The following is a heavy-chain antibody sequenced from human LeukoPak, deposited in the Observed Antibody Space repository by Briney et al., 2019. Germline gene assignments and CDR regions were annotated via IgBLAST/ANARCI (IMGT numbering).Heavy chain of an antibody. Sequence: SQTLSLTCAISGDSFSTNSVDWNWLRQSPSRGLEWLGRTSYRSKWYNDYAVSVKSRITITPDTSKNQFSLQLNSVTPEDTAVYYCAREAGITRFDYWGQGTLVTVSS. CDR1: GDSFSTNSVD. J-gene: IGHJ4*02. CDR2: TSYRSKWYN. D-gene: IGHD5-24*01. CDR3: AREAGITRFDY. V-gene: IGHV6-1*01.